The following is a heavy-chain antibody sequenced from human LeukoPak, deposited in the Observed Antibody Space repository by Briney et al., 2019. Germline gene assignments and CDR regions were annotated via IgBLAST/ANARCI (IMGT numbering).Heavy chain of an antibody. V-gene: IGHV3-23*01. D-gene: IGHD5-12*01. CDR2: ISDSGEIT. CDR1: GFTFSSHG. CDR3: AKDRGYSGYDYWFDY. J-gene: IGHJ4*02. Sequence: GGTLRLSCAASGFTFSSHGMSWVRQAPGKGLEWVSGISDSGEITFYADSVKGRFTISRDNSENTLYLQMNSLRAEDTAVYYCAKDRGYSGYDYWFDYWGQGTLVTVSS.